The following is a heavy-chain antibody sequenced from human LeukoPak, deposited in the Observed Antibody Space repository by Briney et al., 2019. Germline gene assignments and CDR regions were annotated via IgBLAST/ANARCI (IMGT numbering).Heavy chain of an antibody. V-gene: IGHV6-1*01. CDR2: TYYRSKWYS. J-gene: IGHJ5*01. CDR1: GDSVSSNSAA. CDR3: VRAHPGFDF. Sequence: SQTLSLTCAISGDSVSSNSAAWNWVRQSPSRGLEWLGRTYYRSKWYSDYAVSVRGRMTVNPDTSKNQFSLQLNSVTPEDSAVYYCVRAHPGFDFWGQGTLVTVSS.